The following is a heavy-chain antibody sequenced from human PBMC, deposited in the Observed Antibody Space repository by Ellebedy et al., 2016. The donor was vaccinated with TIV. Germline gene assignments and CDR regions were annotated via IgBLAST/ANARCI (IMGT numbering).Heavy chain of an antibody. CDR1: GFTFSSYA. CDR3: ARDLRVPSYSSSWTFDP. J-gene: IGHJ5*02. D-gene: IGHD6-13*01. Sequence: GGSLRLSCAASGFTFSSYAMTWVRQAPGKGLEWISSIRGGGGSTYYADSVKGRFTISRDNSKNTLFLQMNSLRAEDTAMYFCARDLRVPSYSSSWTFDPWGQGTLVTVSS. CDR2: IRGGGGST. V-gene: IGHV3-23*01.